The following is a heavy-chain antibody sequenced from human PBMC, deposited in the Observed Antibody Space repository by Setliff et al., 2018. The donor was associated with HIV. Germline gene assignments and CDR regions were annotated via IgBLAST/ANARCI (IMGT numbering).Heavy chain of an antibody. CDR3: ARTPEGAAAFDY. D-gene: IGHD6-25*01. V-gene: IGHV1-3*01. J-gene: IGHJ4*02. CDR2: INAGNGNT. CDR1: GYTFTSYA. Sequence: ASVKVSCKASGYTFTSYAMHWVRQAPGQRLEWMGWINAGNGNTKYSQKFQGRVTITRDISASTAYMELSSLGSEDTAVFYCARTPEGAAAFDYWGQGTLVTVSS.